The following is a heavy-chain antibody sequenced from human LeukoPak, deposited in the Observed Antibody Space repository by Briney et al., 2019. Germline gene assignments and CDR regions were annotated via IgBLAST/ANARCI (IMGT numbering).Heavy chain of an antibody. V-gene: IGHV3-21*01. CDR3: ASSSYDDSGYYHN. CDR1: GFTFDDYA. D-gene: IGHD3-22*01. CDR2: ISSGSSYI. J-gene: IGHJ4*02. Sequence: GRSVRLSCAASGFTFDDYAMHWVRQAPGKGLEWVSSISSGSSYIYYADSVKGRFTISRDNAKSSLYLQMNSLRAEDTAVYYCASSSYDDSGYYHNWGQGTLVTVSS.